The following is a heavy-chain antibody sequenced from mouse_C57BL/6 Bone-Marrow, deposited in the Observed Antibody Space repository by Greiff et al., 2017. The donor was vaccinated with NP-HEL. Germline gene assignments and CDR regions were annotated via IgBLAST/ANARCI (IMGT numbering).Heavy chain of an antibody. Sequence: EVQLQQSVAELVRPGASVKLSCTASGFTFTNSYMHWVKQRPEQGLEWIGRIDPANGNTKYTPKFQGKATITADTSSNTAYLQLSSLTSEDTAIYYCARVGDNGCYFDDWGQGTTLTVSS. V-gene: IGHV14-3*01. CDR2: IDPANGNT. J-gene: IGHJ2*01. CDR1: GFTFTNSY. CDR3: ARVGDNGCYFDD. D-gene: IGHD1-1*01.